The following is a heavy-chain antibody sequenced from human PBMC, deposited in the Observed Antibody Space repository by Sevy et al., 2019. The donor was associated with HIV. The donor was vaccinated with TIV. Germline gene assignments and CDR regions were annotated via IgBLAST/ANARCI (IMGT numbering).Heavy chain of an antibody. CDR2: ISGPGLST. CDR3: AKALNPALESMIEVVFRTLKGFDV. J-gene: IGHJ3*01. V-gene: IGHV3-23*01. D-gene: IGHD3-22*01. CDR1: GFTFNTHA. Sequence: GGSLRLSCAASGFTFNTHAMTWVRQATGKGLEWVSVISGPGLSTYYADSVKGRFTISRDNSKNTLYLQMNSLRADDTATYYCAKALNPALESMIEVVFRTLKGFDVWGQGTMVTVSS.